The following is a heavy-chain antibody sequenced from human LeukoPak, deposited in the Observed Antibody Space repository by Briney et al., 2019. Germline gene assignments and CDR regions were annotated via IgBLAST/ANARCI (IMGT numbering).Heavy chain of an antibody. V-gene: IGHV1-8*01. J-gene: IGHJ6*02. CDR1: GYTFTSYD. D-gene: IGHD3-3*01. Sequence: GASVKVSCKASGYTFTSYDINWVRQATGQGLEWMGWMNPNSGNTGYAQKFQGRVTMTRNTSISTAYMELSSLRSEDTAVYYCAREMSYDFWIGYAQGTHGMDVWGQGTTVTVSS. CDR2: MNPNSGNT. CDR3: AREMSYDFWIGYAQGTHGMDV.